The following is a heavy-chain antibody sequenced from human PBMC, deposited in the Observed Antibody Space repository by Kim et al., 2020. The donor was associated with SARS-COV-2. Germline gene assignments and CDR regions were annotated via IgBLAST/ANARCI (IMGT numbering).Heavy chain of an antibody. J-gene: IGHJ4*01. Sequence: LSLTCAASGFIFSSYGMHWVRQAPGKGLDWVAVISYDGSNKYYADSVKGRFTISRDNSKNTVYLQMNSLRAEDTAVYYCARTYYDILTGYSYFDYWG. CDR3: ARTYYDILTGYSYFDY. CDR2: ISYDGSNK. V-gene: IGHV3-30*03. D-gene: IGHD3-9*01. CDR1: GFIFSSYG.